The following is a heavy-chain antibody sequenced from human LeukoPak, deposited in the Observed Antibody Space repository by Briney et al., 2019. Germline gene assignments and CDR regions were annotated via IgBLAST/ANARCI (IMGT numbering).Heavy chain of an antibody. D-gene: IGHD2-2*02. CDR1: GGSITNYF. CDR2: IHSTGNR. CDR3: ARYYCRGISCYTCIDY. V-gene: IGHV4-4*07. J-gene: IGHJ4*02. Sequence: PSETLSLTCTVSGGSITNYFWTWIRQPAGKGLEWVGRIHSTGNRHYNPSLKSRVTMSVDTSKNHFSLNLSSVTAADTALYYCARYYCRGISCYTCIDYWGQGTLVTVSS.